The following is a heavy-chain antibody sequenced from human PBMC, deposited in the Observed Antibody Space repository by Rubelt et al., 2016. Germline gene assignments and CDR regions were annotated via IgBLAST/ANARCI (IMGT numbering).Heavy chain of an antibody. Sequence: GWISAYNGNTNYAQKLQGRVTMTTDTSTSTAYMELRSLRSDDTAVYYCARDRHGGWSWGQGTLVTVSS. V-gene: IGHV1-18*01. CDR2: ISAYNGNT. J-gene: IGHJ5*02. CDR3: ARDRHGGWS. D-gene: IGHD6-19*01.